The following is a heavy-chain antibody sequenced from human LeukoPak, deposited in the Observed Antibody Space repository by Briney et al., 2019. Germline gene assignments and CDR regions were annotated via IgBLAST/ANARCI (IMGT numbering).Heavy chain of an antibody. J-gene: IGHJ4*02. Sequence: GGSLRLSCAASGFTFSAYGMSWVRQAPGKGLEWVSDISGSGGSTYYADSVKGRFIISRDNSKNTLYLQMNSLRAEDTAMYYCAKDYGSGTYYRFDYWGQGTLVTVSS. V-gene: IGHV3-23*01. D-gene: IGHD3-10*01. CDR2: ISGSGGST. CDR3: AKDYGSGTYYRFDY. CDR1: GFTFSAYG.